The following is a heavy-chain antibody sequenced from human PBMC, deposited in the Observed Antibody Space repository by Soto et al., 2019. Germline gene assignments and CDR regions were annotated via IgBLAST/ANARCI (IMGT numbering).Heavy chain of an antibody. CDR2: IYYSGCT. J-gene: IGHJ4*02. D-gene: IGHD2-21*02. CDR1: GGSISSGGYY. Sequence: SETLSLTCTVSGGSISSGGYYWSWIRQHPGKGLEWIGYIYYSGCTYYNPSLKSRVTISVDTSKNQFSLKLSSVTAADTAVYYCATTRGVVTPFDYWGQGTLVTVSS. V-gene: IGHV4-31*03. CDR3: ATTRGVVTPFDY.